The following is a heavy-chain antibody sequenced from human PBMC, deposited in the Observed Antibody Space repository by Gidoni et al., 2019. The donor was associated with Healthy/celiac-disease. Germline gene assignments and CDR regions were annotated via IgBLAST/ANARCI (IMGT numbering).Heavy chain of an antibody. J-gene: IGHJ6*02. Sequence: QVQLVESGGGVVQPGRSLRLSCAASGFTFISYGMHWVRQAPGKGLEWVAVISYDGSNKYYADSVKGRFTISRDNSKNTLYLQMNSLRAEDTAVYYCAKDLGMDYYYYGMDVWGQGTTVTVSS. CDR3: AKDLGMDYYYYGMDV. CDR2: ISYDGSNK. CDR1: GFTFISYG. V-gene: IGHV3-30*18.